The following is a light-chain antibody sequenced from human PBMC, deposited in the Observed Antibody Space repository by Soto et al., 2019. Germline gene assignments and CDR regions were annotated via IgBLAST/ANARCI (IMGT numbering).Light chain of an antibody. J-gene: IGLJ2*01. CDR3: SSYTSSSTPL. CDR1: SSDVGGYNY. V-gene: IGLV2-14*01. CDR2: DVS. Sequence: QSALTQPASVSGSPRQSITISCTGTSSDVGGYNYVFWYQQHPGKAPKLMIYDVSNRPTGVSNRFSGSKSGNTASLTISGLQAEDEADYYCSSYTSSSTPLFGGGTKMTVL.